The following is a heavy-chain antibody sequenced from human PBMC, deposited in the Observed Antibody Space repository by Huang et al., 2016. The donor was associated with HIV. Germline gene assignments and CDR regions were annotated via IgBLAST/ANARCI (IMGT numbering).Heavy chain of an antibody. V-gene: IGHV1-3*01. Sequence: QVHLVQSGPEVKKPGASVKVSCKASGYNFTSRGLHWVRQAPGQRLEWMGYINPGKGNTKYAPKFQDRVTLTRDISANTAYMQLSRLTSEDTAVYYCASGQRMRESDIVATIPVSWGQGALVTVS. D-gene: IGHD5-12*01. J-gene: IGHJ5*02. CDR3: ASGQRMRESDIVATIPVS. CDR1: GYNFTSRG. CDR2: INPGKGNT.